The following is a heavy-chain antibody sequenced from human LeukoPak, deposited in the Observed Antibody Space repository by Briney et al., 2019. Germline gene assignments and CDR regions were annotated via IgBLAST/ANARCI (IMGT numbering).Heavy chain of an antibody. CDR1: GFTFSSYS. V-gene: IGHV3-23*01. Sequence: GGSLRLSCAASGFTFSSYSIYWVRQTPGKGLEWVSGITGSGTSIYYADSVKGRFTISRDNSKNTLYLQMNSLRAEDTAIYYCAKSTLGDYWGQGTLVTVSS. CDR2: ITGSGTSI. CDR3: AKSTLGDY. J-gene: IGHJ4*02.